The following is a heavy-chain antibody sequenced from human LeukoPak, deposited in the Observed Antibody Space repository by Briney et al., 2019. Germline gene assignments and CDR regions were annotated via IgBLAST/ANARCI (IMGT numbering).Heavy chain of an antibody. CDR1: GYSFTIYW. J-gene: IGHJ6*03. CDR2: SYPGDSGT. Sequence: GESLKTSSMGSGYSFTIYWIGWVRQMPGKGLEWRGISYPGDSGTRYSPCFQGPVPISPEKPISTGYLRGSSLSAPDTAMYYCARHPLLGSYGSSYYHMDVSRKPTKATVPS. CDR3: ARHPLLGSYGSSYYHMDV. D-gene: IGHD5-18*01. V-gene: IGHV5-51*01.